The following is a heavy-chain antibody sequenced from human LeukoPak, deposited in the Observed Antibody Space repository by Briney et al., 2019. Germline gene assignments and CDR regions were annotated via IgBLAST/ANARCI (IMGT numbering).Heavy chain of an antibody. CDR1: GFTFSSYW. Sequence: GGSLRLSCAASGFTFSSYWMSWVRQAPGKGLEWVANIKQDGSEKYYVDSVKGRFTISRDNAKNPLYLQMNSLRAEDTAVYYCARFGMTTVTTHWFDPWGQGTLVTVSS. D-gene: IGHD4-17*01. CDR3: ARFGMTTVTTHWFDP. J-gene: IGHJ5*02. V-gene: IGHV3-7*01. CDR2: IKQDGSEK.